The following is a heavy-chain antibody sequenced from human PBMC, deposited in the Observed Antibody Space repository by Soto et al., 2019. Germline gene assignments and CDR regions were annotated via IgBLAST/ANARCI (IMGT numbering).Heavy chain of an antibody. CDR2: MSPHSGNT. D-gene: IGHD2-2*01. Sequence: ASVKVSCKASGYTFTSYDINWVRQATGQGLEWMGWMSPHSGNTGYAQKFQGRVTMTRNTSISTAYMELSSLRSEDTAVYYCARGPLGRYCSSTSCYGWFDPWGQGTLVTVSS. CDR1: GYTFTSYD. CDR3: ARGPLGRYCSSTSCYGWFDP. V-gene: IGHV1-8*01. J-gene: IGHJ5*02.